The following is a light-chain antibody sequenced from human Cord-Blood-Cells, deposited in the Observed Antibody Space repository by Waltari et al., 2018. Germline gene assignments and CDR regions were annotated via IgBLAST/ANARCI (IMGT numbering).Light chain of an antibody. J-gene: IGKJ2*01. CDR2: LGS. V-gene: IGKV2-28*01. CDR1: QSLLHSNGYNY. Sequence: DIVMTQSPLSLPVTPGDPASISCRSSQSLLHSNGYNYLVWYLQKPGQSPQLLIYLGSNRASGVPDRFSGSGSGTDFTLKISRVEAEDVGVYYCMQALQTPMYTFGQGTKLEIK. CDR3: MQALQTPMYT.